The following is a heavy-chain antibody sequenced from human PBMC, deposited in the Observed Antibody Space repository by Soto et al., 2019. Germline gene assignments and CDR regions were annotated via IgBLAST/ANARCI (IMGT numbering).Heavy chain of an antibody. CDR3: AKDHEQWLVALVFDY. V-gene: IGHV3-30*18. J-gene: IGHJ4*02. D-gene: IGHD6-19*01. CDR2: ISDDGSNK. Sequence: QVQLVESGGGVVQPGRSLRLSCAASGFTFSSYGMHWVRQAPGKGLEWVAVISDDGSNKYYADSVKGRFTISRDNSKNTLYLQMNSLRAEDTAVYYCAKDHEQWLVALVFDYWGQGTLVTVSS. CDR1: GFTFSSYG.